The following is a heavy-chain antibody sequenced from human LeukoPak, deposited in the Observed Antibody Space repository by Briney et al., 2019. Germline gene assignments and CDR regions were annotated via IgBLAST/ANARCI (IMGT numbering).Heavy chain of an antibody. CDR1: GGSISSSSYY. CDR2: IYYSGST. Sequence: SETLSLTCTVSGGSISSSSYYWGWIRQPPGKGLEWIGSIYYSGSTYYNPSLKSRVTISVDTSKNQFSVKLSSVTAADTAVYYCARHRGIEGPPADYRGQGTLVTVSS. V-gene: IGHV4-39*01. J-gene: IGHJ4*02. CDR3: ARHRGIEGPPADY. D-gene: IGHD1-26*01.